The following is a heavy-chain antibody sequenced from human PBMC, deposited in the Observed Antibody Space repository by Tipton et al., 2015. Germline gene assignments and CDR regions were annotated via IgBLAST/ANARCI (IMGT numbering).Heavy chain of an antibody. CDR1: GFTFNSYD. J-gene: IGHJ4*02. CDR3: AAANDYGDSLFEY. CDR2: ITGSGART. Sequence: SLRLSCAASGFTFNSYDMGWVRQAPGKGLEWVSSITGSGARTYYADSVKGRFTISRDNAKSSLYLQINSLRPEDTALYYCAAANDYGDSLFEYWGQGTLVTVSS. D-gene: IGHD4-17*01. V-gene: IGHV3-23*01.